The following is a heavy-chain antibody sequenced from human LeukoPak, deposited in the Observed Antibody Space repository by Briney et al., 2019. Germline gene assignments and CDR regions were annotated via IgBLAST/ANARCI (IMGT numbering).Heavy chain of an antibody. CDR2: IKQDGSEK. CDR3: ARDWGFWSGSTGFDY. Sequence: GGSLRLSCAASGFTFSSYWMSWVRQAPGKGLEWVANIKQDGSEKYYVDSVKGRFTISRDNAKNSLYLQMNSLRAEDTAVYYWARDWGFWSGSTGFDYWGQGTLVTVSS. J-gene: IGHJ4*02. CDR1: GFTFSSYW. D-gene: IGHD3-3*01. V-gene: IGHV3-7*01.